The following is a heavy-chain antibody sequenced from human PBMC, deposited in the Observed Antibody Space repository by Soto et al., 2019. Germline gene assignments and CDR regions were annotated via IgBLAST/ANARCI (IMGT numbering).Heavy chain of an antibody. CDR1: GGSISSSSYY. J-gene: IGHJ4*02. V-gene: IGHV4-39*07. CDR2: IYYSGST. Sequence: PSETLSLTCTVSGGSISSSSYYWGWLRQPPGKGLEWLGTIYYSGSTYYNPSLKSRVTISVDKSKNQFSLKLSSVTAADTAVYYCARDKTLHEWCKYSSGWCGGASYFEFWGQGTLVTVSS. D-gene: IGHD6-19*01. CDR3: ARDKTLHEWCKYSSGWCGGASYFEF.